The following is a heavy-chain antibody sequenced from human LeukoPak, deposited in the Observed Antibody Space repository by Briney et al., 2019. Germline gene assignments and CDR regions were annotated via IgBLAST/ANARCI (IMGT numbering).Heavy chain of an antibody. CDR1: GGTFSSYA. CDR3: ARGFGSYGRSLYYYYGMDV. D-gene: IGHD1-26*01. Sequence: SVKVSCKASGGTFSSYAISWVRQAPGQGLEWMGGIIPIFGTANYAQKFQGRVTITADESTSTAYMELSSLRSEDTAVYYCARGFGSYGRSLYYYYGMDVWGQGTTVTVSS. J-gene: IGHJ6*02. V-gene: IGHV1-69*13. CDR2: IIPIFGTA.